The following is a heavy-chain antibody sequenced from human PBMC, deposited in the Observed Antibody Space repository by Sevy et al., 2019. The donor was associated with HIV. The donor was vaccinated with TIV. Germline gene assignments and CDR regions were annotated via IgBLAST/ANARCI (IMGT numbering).Heavy chain of an antibody. Sequence: SETLSLTCTVSGGSITSLYWNWIRQPPGKGLEWIANISYNGHINYNPSLKSRLTFSLDTSKNQFSLRLRSVTAADTAMYYCAGENARDRGDSWGQGTLVTVSS. CDR3: AGENARDRGDS. CDR1: GGSITSLY. V-gene: IGHV4-59*11. J-gene: IGHJ5*01. CDR2: ISYNGHI.